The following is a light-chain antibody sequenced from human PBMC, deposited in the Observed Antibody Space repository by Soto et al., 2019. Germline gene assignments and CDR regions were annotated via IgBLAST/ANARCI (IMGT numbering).Light chain of an antibody. V-gene: IGKV3-11*01. CDR2: DAS. J-gene: IGKJ5*01. CDR3: QQRSNWPREIT. Sequence: EIVMTQSPATLSVSPGGRATLSCRARQSISDTLAWYQQKPGQAPRLLIYDASNRATGIPARFSGSGSGTDFTLTISSLEPEDFAVYYCQQRSNWPREITFGQGTRLEIK. CDR1: QSISDT.